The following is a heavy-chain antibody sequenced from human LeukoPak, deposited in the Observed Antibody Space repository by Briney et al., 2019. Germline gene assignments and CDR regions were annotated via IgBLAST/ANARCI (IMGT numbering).Heavy chain of an antibody. V-gene: IGHV3-33*01. Sequence: GRSLRLSCAASGFTFSSYGMHWVRQAPGKGLEWVAVIWYDGSNKYYADSVKGRFTISRDNSKNTLYLQMNSLRAEDTAVYYCARDRSSGNYYYYYGMDVWGQGTTVTVSS. CDR2: IWYDGSNK. D-gene: IGHD6-19*01. CDR3: ARDRSSGNYYYYYGMDV. J-gene: IGHJ6*02. CDR1: GFTFSSYG.